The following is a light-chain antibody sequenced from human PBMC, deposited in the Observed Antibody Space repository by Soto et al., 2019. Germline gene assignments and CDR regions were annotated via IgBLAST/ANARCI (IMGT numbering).Light chain of an antibody. CDR3: CSYAGSYTFV. Sequence: QSVLTQPRSVSGSPGQSVAISCTGTSSDVGGYNYVSWYQQHPGQAPKLMIYDVSKRPSGVPDRFSGSKSGNTASLTVPGLQAEDEADYYCCSYAGSYTFVFGGGTKLTVL. V-gene: IGLV2-11*01. J-gene: IGLJ2*01. CDR1: SSDVGGYNY. CDR2: DVS.